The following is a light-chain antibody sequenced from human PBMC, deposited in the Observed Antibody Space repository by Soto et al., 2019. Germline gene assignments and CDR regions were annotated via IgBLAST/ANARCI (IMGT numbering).Light chain of an antibody. Sequence: QSALTQPPSASGSPGQSVTISCTGTSSDVGGYNYVSWYQQHPGKAPKLMIYEVSKRPSGVPDRFSGSKSDNTASLTVSGLQAEDEADYYCSSYVGSNNLLFGGVTKLTVL. V-gene: IGLV2-8*01. CDR2: EVS. CDR3: SSYVGSNNLL. CDR1: SSDVGGYNY. J-gene: IGLJ2*01.